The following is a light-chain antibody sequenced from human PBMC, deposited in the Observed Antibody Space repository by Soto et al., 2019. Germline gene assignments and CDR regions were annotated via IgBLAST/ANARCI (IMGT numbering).Light chain of an antibody. V-gene: IGKV3-15*01. CDR1: QSVSSL. Sequence: EVVMTQSPATLSVSPGERATLSCRASQSVSSLLAWYQQKPGQAPRLLLYGASTRATGIPDRFSASGSGTEFALTISSLQSGDFAVYYCQQYKNWPLTFGGGTKVEIK. CDR2: GAS. CDR3: QQYKNWPLT. J-gene: IGKJ4*01.